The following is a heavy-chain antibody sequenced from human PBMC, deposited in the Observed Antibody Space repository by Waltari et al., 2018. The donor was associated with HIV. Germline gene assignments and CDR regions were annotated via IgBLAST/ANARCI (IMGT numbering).Heavy chain of an antibody. CDR1: GYTFHNYW. D-gene: IGHD3-22*01. Sequence: EVQLVQSGAEERKSGESRKISCKASGYTFHNYWIAWVRQMSGEGLEWMGIIYPFDSDTRNNPSFEGQITISADKSLATAYLEWSNLNASDAAIYYCARLFYYDTTGYINNAFDIWGQGTVVTVS. V-gene: IGHV5-51*03. CDR3: ARLFYYDTTGYINNAFDI. CDR2: IYPFDSDT. J-gene: IGHJ3*02.